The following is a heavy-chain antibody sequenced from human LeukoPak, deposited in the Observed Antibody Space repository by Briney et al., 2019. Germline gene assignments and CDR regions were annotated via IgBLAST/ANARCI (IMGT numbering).Heavy chain of an antibody. V-gene: IGHV4-30-4*08. CDR3: ARYSSSWDYFDY. CDR1: GGSISSGDYY. D-gene: IGHD6-13*01. Sequence: SETLSLTCTVSGGSISSGDYYWSWIRQPPGKGLEWIGYIYYSGSTSYNPSLKSRVTILVDTSKNQFSLKLSSMTAADTAVYYCARYSSSWDYFDYWGQGTLVTVSS. J-gene: IGHJ4*02. CDR2: IYYSGST.